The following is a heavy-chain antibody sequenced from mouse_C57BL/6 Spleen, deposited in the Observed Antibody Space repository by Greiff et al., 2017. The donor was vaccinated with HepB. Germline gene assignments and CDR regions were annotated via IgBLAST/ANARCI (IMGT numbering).Heavy chain of an antibody. CDR3: AREGYITTVVAPMDD. CDR1: GYTFPSYG. CDR2: IYPRSGNT. J-gene: IGHJ4*01. V-gene: IGHV1-81*01. D-gene: IGHD1-1*01. Sequence: VQLQQSGAELARPGASVKLSCKASGYTFPSYGISWVKQRTGQGLEWIGEIYPRSGNTYSNEKFKGKATLTADKSSSTAYMELRSLTSEDYAGYVCAREGYITTVVAPMDDWGQGTSVTVSS.